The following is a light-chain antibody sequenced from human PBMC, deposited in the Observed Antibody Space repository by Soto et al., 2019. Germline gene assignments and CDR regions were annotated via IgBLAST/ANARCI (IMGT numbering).Light chain of an antibody. V-gene: IGKV3-15*01. CDR3: QQYNNWWT. CDR1: QSVNSK. Sequence: EIVMTQSPATLSVSPGERSTRSCSASQSVNSKLAWYQQKPGRAPRLLIYGASTRATGIPARFSGSGSGTEFTLTISSLQSEDFAVYYCQQYNNWWTFGQGTKVDIK. J-gene: IGKJ1*01. CDR2: GAS.